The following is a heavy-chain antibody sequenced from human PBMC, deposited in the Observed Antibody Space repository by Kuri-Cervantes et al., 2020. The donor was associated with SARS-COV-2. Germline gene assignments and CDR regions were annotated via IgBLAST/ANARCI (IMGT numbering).Heavy chain of an antibody. Sequence: GESLKISCAASGFTFSSYAMHWVRQAPGKGLEYVSAISSNGGSTYYANSVKGRFTISRDNAKNSLYLQMNSLRAEDTAVYYCARVVPTAMNLIYYYYYMDVWGKGTTVTVSS. CDR1: GFTFSSYA. J-gene: IGHJ6*03. D-gene: IGHD5-18*01. V-gene: IGHV3-64*01. CDR3: ARVVPTAMNLIYYYYYMDV. CDR2: ISSNGGST.